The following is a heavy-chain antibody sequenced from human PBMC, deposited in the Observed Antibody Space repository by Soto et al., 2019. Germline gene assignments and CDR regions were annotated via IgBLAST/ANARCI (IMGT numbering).Heavy chain of an antibody. CDR2: INSDGSIT. D-gene: IGHD6-13*01. V-gene: IGHV3-74*01. CDR3: ARELGSNYYYYGMDV. J-gene: IGHJ6*02. Sequence: EVQLVESGGGLVQPGGSLRLSCAASGFIFSSYWMHWVRQVPGKGLVWVSGINSDGSITKYADSVKGRFTISRDNAKHTLYLQMNSLRAEETAVYYCARELGSNYYYYGMDVWGQVTTVTVSS. CDR1: GFIFSSYW.